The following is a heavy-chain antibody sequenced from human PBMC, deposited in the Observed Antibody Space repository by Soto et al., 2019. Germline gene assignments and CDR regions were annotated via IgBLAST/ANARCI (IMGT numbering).Heavy chain of an antibody. V-gene: IGHV3-13*01. CDR2: IGTAGDT. CDR3: ARYGVYGSLSY. CDR1: GFTFSSYD. J-gene: IGHJ4*02. D-gene: IGHD3-10*01. Sequence: PGGSLRLSCATSGFTFSSYDMHWVRQATGKGLEWVSAIGTAGDTYYPGSVKGRFTISRENAKNSLYLQMNSLRAGDTAVYYCARYGVYGSLSYWGEGTLVNVAS.